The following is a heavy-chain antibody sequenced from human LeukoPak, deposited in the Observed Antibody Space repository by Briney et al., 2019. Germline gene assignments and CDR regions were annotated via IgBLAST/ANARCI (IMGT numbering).Heavy chain of an antibody. D-gene: IGHD4-11*01. V-gene: IGHV3-23*01. CDR2: IIHTGVET. CDR3: ARVRRIDYSNYGY. CDR1: GFTVSNYH. J-gene: IGHJ4*02. Sequence: GGSLRLSCAASGFTVSNYHINWVRQAPGWGLEWVAAIIHTGVETYYADSVKGRFTLSRDNSENMVHLQMNSLRVDDTAVYYCARVRRIDYSNYGYWGQGTLVTVSS.